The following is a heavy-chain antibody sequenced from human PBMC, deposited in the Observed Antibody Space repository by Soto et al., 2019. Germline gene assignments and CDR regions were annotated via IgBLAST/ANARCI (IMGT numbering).Heavy chain of an antibody. CDR3: ARELLFYDSDGFSWDDAFDI. CDR1: GGSLSSSAYS. Sequence: SETLSLTCAVSGGSLSSSAYSWSWIRQPPGKGLEWIGFIYQSGSTYYNPPLKSRVTMSLDRPKNQFSLTLSSVTAADPAVYYCARELLFYDSDGFSWDDAFDIWGQGTMVTVS. J-gene: IGHJ3*02. V-gene: IGHV4-30-2*01. D-gene: IGHD3-22*01. CDR2: IYQSGST.